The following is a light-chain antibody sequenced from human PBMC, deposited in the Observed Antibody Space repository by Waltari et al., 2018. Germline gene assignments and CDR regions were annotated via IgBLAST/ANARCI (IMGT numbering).Light chain of an antibody. CDR3: QSYDSNNHVV. J-gene: IGLJ7*01. CDR1: SDSICSKS. V-gene: IGLV6-57*04. Sequence: NFMLTQPHSVSESPGKTVTISCTRNSDSICSKSVQWYQQRPGSAPISVIYGNNQRPSGVPDRFSGSIDSSSNSASLTISGLKTEDEGDYFCQSYDSNNHVVFGGGTHLTVL. CDR2: GNN.